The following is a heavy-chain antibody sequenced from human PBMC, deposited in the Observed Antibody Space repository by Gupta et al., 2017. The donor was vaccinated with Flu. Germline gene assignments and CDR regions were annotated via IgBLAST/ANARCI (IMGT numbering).Heavy chain of an antibody. Sequence: GNTYYAQNLQGRVTMTTDTPTTTAYMELRSLRSDDTAVYYCARESSLDYWGQGTLVTVSS. CDR3: ARESSLDY. D-gene: IGHD3-10*01. CDR2: GNT. J-gene: IGHJ4*02. V-gene: IGHV1-18*01.